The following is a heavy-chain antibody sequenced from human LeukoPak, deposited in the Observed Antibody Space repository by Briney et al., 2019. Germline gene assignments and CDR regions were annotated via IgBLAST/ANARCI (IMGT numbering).Heavy chain of an antibody. CDR1: GFTFSSVW. D-gene: IGHD4-23*01. CDR3: SKYGGDSGMAFDI. CDR2: INLDGSTK. J-gene: IGHJ3*02. Sequence: GGSLRLSCAASGFTFSSVWMSWVRQAPGKGLEWLANINLDGSTKRYVDSVKGRFTVSRDNARNSLYLQMNSLRAEDTAVYYCSKYGGDSGMAFDIWGQGTMVSVSS. V-gene: IGHV3-7*01.